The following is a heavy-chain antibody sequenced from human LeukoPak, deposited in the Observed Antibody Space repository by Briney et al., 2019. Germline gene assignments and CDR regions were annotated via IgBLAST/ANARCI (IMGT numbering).Heavy chain of an antibody. CDR2: ISGSGGST. CDR1: GFTFSSYA. CDR3: AKDPITMIVVVIPWFDP. J-gene: IGHJ5*02. V-gene: IGHV3-23*01. D-gene: IGHD3-22*01. Sequence: GGSLRLSCAASGFTFSSYAMSWVRQAPGKGLEWVSAISGSGGSTYYADSVKGRFTISRDNSKNTLYLQMNSLRAEDTAVYYCAKDPITMIVVVIPWFDPWGQGTPVTVSS.